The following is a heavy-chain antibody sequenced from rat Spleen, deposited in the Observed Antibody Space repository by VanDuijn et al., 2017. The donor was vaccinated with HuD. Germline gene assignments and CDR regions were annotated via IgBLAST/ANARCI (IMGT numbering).Heavy chain of an antibody. CDR1: GFTFSNYD. V-gene: IGHV5S13*01. D-gene: IGHD1-7*01. Sequence: EVQLVESGGGLVQPGRSLKLSCAASGFTFSNYDMAWVRQAPTKGLEWVASISPSGDGTYYRDSVKGRFTISRDNAENTVYLQMNSLRSEDTATYYCAKENYYGFIFDYWGQGVMVTVSS. J-gene: IGHJ2*01. CDR3: AKENYYGFIFDY. CDR2: ISPSGDGT.